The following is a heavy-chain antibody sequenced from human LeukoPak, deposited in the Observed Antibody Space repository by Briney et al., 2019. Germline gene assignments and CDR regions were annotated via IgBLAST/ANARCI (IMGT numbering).Heavy chain of an antibody. V-gene: IGHV1-69*06. CDR3: ARDQSGSYSDYFDY. D-gene: IGHD1-26*01. J-gene: IGHJ4*02. CDR1: GGTFSSYA. CDR2: IIPIFGTA. Sequence: ASVKVSCKASGGTFSSYAISWVRQAPGQGLEWMGGIIPIFGTANYAQKFQGRVTITADKSTSTAYMELSSLRSEDTAVYYCARDQSGSYSDYFDYWGQGTLVTVSS.